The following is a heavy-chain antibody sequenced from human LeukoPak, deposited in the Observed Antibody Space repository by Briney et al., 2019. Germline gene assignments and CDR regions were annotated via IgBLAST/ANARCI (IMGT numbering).Heavy chain of an antibody. D-gene: IGHD2-15*01. Sequence: SETLSLTCTVSGGSISSSSYYWSWIRQPPGKGLEWIGYIYYSGSTNYNPSLKSRVTISVDTSKNQFSPKLSSVTAADTAVYYCARQRGDCSGGSCYLGDNWFDPWGQGTLVTVSS. V-gene: IGHV4-61*05. J-gene: IGHJ5*02. CDR3: ARQRGDCSGGSCYLGDNWFDP. CDR1: GGSISSSSYY. CDR2: IYYSGST.